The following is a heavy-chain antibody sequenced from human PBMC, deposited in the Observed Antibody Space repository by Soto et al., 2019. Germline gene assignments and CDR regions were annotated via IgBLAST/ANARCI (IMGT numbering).Heavy chain of an antibody. CDR2: IYYSGST. CDR3: ARSGRHYDDSSGYYYLDH. V-gene: IGHV4-61*01. D-gene: IGHD3-22*01. Sequence: QVQLQESGPGLVKPSETLSLTCTVSGGSVSSGSYYWSWIRQPPGKGLEWIGYIYYSGSTNYNPSLKSRVTISVDTSKNQFSLKLSSVTAADTAVYYCARSGRHYDDSSGYYYLDHWGQGTLVTVSS. CDR1: GGSVSSGSYY. J-gene: IGHJ4*02.